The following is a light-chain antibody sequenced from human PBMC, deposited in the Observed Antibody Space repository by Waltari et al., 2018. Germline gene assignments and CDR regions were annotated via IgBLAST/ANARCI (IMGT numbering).Light chain of an antibody. CDR1: QSVSSNY. CDR2: GAS. CDR3: QEYDESPRWT. J-gene: IGKJ1*01. Sequence: DIVLTQSPGTLSLSPGERATLSCRASQSVSSNYLAWFQQKPGQAPRLLIYGASSRATGMPDRFIGSGSGTAFTLTISRLEPEDFAVYYCQEYDESPRWTFGQGTKVEIK. V-gene: IGKV3-20*01.